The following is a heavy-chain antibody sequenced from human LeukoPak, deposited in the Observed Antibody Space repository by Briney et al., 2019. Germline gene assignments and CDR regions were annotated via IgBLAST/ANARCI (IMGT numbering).Heavy chain of an antibody. CDR2: ISGDGGST. D-gene: IGHD6-19*01. CDR1: GIAFSSQW. CDR3: AKDTRQQWLGHPNWFDP. J-gene: IGHJ5*02. Sequence: PGGSLRLSCAGSGIAFSSQWMHWVRQAPGKGLEWVSLISGDGGSTYYADSVKGRFTISRDNSKNSLYLQMNSLRTEDTALYYCAKDTRQQWLGHPNWFDPWGQGTLVTVSS. V-gene: IGHV3-43*02.